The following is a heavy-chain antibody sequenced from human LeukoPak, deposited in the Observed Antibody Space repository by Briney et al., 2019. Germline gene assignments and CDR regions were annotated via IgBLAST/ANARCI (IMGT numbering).Heavy chain of an antibody. D-gene: IGHD5-24*01. CDR3: AREDAEQMDNSFDI. CDR2: VYYIGST. J-gene: IGHJ3*02. Sequence: WETLSLTCTVSGDSISRSSDYWGWIRQPPGKGPEWIGSVYYIGSTFYNPSLKSRLTISIDTSKNQFSLKLRSVTAADTAVYYCAREDAEQMDNSFDIWGQGTMVTVSS. CDR1: GDSISRSSDY. V-gene: IGHV4-39*07.